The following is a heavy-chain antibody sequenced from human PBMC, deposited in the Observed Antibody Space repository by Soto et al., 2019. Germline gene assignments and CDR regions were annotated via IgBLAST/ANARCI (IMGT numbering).Heavy chain of an antibody. D-gene: IGHD3-22*01. Sequence: GGSLRLSCAASGFTFSSYAMHWVRQAPGKGLEWVAVISYDGSNKYYADSVKGRFTISRDNSKNTLYLQMNSLRAEDTAVYYCAGYLDYYDSSGPLDYWGQGTLVTVSS. CDR1: GFTFSSYA. CDR2: ISYDGSNK. J-gene: IGHJ4*02. V-gene: IGHV3-30-3*01. CDR3: AGYLDYYDSSGPLDY.